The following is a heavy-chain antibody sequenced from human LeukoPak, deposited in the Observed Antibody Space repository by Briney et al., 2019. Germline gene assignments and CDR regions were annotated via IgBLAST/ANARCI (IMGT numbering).Heavy chain of an antibody. V-gene: IGHV4-59*01. CDR2: IYHTGST. D-gene: IGHD4-17*01. J-gene: IGHJ6*02. CDR1: GGSISSYY. CDR3: AGEYGPSGMDV. Sequence: SETLSLTCTVSGGSISSYYWSWIRQPPGKGLEWIGYIYHTGSTYYNPSLASRVTISVDRSKNQFSLKLSSVTAADTAVYYCAGEYGPSGMDVWGQGTTVTVSS.